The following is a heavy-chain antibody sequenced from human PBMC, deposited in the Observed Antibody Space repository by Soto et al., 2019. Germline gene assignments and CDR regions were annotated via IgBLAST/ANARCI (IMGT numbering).Heavy chain of an antibody. D-gene: IGHD1-20*01. CDR2: IYYSGST. J-gene: IGHJ4*02. CDR3: ARSLTGRFDY. V-gene: IGHV4-59*01. Sequence: SETLSLTCTVSGGSISSYYWSWIRQPPGKGLEWSGYIYYSGSTNYNPSLKSRVTISVDTSKNQFSLKLSSVTAADTAVYYCARSLTGRFDYWGQGTLVTVS. CDR1: GGSISSYY.